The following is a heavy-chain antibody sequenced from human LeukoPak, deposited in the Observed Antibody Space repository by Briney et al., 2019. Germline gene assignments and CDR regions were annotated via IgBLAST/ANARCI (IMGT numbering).Heavy chain of an antibody. CDR3: ARRATVGSSSWYYFDY. CDR1: GGTFSSYA. V-gene: IGHV1-69*05. J-gene: IGHJ4*02. CDR2: IIPIFGTA. D-gene: IGHD6-13*01. Sequence: ASVKVSCKASGGTFSSYAISWVRQAPGQGLEWMGGIIPIFGTANYAQKFQGRVTITTDESTSTAYMELSSLRSEDTAVYYCARRATVGSSSWYYFDYWGQGTLVTVSS.